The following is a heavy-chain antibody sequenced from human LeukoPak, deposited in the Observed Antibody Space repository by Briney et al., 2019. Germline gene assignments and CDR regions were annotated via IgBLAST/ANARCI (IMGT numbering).Heavy chain of an antibody. CDR3: ARGLKDSGSYDY. Sequence: SETLSLTCTVSGGSISSSSYYWGWIRQPPGKGLEWIGSIYYSGSTYYNPSLKSRVTISVDTSKNQFSLKLSSVTAADTAVYYCARGLKDSGSYDYWGQGTLVTVSS. V-gene: IGHV4-39*07. D-gene: IGHD1-26*01. CDR1: GGSISSSSYY. CDR2: IYYSGST. J-gene: IGHJ4*02.